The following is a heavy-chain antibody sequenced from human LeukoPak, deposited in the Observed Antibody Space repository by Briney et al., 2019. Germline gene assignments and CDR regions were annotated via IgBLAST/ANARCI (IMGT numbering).Heavy chain of an antibody. J-gene: IGHJ3*02. D-gene: IGHD5-18*01. V-gene: IGHV3-23*01. Sequence: GGSLRLSCAASEFTFSSYAMSWVRQAPGKGLEWVSVISGSGGSAYYADSAKGRFTISRDNSENTLYLQLNSLRAEDTAVYYCAKVARSGYGYSFDYWGAFDIWGQGTMVTVSS. CDR3: AKVARSGYGYSFDYWGAFDI. CDR2: ISGSGGSA. CDR1: EFTFSSYA.